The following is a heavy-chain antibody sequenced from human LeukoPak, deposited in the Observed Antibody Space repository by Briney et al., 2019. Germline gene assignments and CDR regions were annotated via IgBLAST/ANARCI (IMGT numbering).Heavy chain of an antibody. Sequence: ASVKVSCKASGYTFTGYYMHWVRQAPGQGLEWMGWINPNSGGTNYAQKFQGRVTMTRDTSISTACMELSRLRSDDTAVYYRARSATVTTYYFDYWGQGTLVTVSS. D-gene: IGHD4-11*01. CDR3: ARSATVTTYYFDY. J-gene: IGHJ4*02. CDR1: GYTFTGYY. V-gene: IGHV1-2*02. CDR2: INPNSGGT.